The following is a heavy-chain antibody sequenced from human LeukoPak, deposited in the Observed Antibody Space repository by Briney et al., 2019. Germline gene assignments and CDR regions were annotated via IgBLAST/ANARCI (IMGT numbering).Heavy chain of an antibody. J-gene: IGHJ3*02. V-gene: IGHV4-31*03. CDR3: ARLPLGDYGDRYAFDI. D-gene: IGHD4-17*01. CDR1: GGSISSGGYY. Sequence: SQTLSLTCTVSGGSISSGGYYWSWIRQHPGKGLEWIGYIYYSGSTYYNPSLKSRVTISVDTSKNQFSLKLGSVTAADTAVYYCARLPLGDYGDRYAFDIWGQGTMVTVSS. CDR2: IYYSGST.